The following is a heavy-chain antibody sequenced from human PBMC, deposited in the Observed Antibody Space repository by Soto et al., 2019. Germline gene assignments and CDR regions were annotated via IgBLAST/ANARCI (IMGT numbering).Heavy chain of an antibody. CDR1: GFTFTVYG. CDR2: IWSDGSKD. D-gene: IGHD2-15*01. J-gene: IGHJ5*02. CDR3: ERDGWGGGSCLVDP. Sequence: QVQLVESGGGVVQPGRSLRLSCATSGFTFTVYGFHWVRQAPGKGLEWVAVIWSDGSKDYYADSVRGRFTVFRDNCENTIHLQLNSVRAEDTGVYCCERDGWGGGSCLVDPWGQGTLVTVSP. V-gene: IGHV3-33*01.